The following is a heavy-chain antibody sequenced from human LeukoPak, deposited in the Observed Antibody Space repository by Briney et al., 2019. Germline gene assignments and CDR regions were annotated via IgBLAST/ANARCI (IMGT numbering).Heavy chain of an antibody. Sequence: GGSLRLSCAASGFTFNNYWISWVRQAPGKGLEWVANIKRDGSEIYYVDSVKGRFTISRDITKNSVYLQMNSLRAEDTAVYYCARDSYGDYYYGMDVWGQGTTVTVSS. J-gene: IGHJ6*02. V-gene: IGHV3-7*03. CDR1: GFTFNNYW. CDR2: IKRDGSEI. CDR3: ARDSYGDYYYGMDV. D-gene: IGHD4-17*01.